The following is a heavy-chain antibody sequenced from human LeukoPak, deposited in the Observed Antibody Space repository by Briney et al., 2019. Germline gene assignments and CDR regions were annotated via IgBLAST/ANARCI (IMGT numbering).Heavy chain of an antibody. Sequence: ASVKVSCTASGYTFTSYYMHWVRQAPGQGLEWLGIIYPSGCNTIYAQQLQGQVTITRDTSTSTVYMELSSLRSEDTAVYYCAASPSRVGYNYWLINAFDIWGQGTMVTVSS. D-gene: IGHD5-24*01. CDR3: AASPSRVGYNYWLINAFDI. V-gene: IGHV1-46*01. CDR2: IYPSGCNT. CDR1: GYTFTSYY. J-gene: IGHJ3*02.